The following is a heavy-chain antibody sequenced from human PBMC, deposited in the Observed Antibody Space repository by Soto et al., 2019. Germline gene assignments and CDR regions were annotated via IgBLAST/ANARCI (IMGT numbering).Heavy chain of an antibody. V-gene: IGHV3-13*05. J-gene: IGHJ6*02. CDR3: ARAYLGRLPRRADYYDAMDV. CDR2: LGAARDP. CDR1: GFSFRDYD. Sequence: EVQLVESGGGSVQPGESLRLSCAASGFSFRDYDMHWVRQRKGKGLEWVSALGAARDPYYVGSVKGRFSVSGDNAQNSLFLQMNNLRVDDTAVYFCARAYLGRLPRRADYYDAMDVWGRGTTVTVSS. D-gene: IGHD1-26*01.